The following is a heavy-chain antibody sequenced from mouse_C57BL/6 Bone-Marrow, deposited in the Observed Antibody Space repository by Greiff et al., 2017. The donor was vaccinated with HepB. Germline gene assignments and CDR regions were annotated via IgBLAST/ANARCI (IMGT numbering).Heavy chain of an antibody. CDR1: GYTFTNYW. D-gene: IGHD2-4*01. J-gene: IGHJ4*01. Sequence: QVQLQQSGAELVRPGTSVKMSCKASGYTFTNYWIGWAKQRPGHGLEWIGDIYPGGGYTNYNEKFKGKATLTADKSSSTAYMQFSSLTSEDSAIYYCARRDYEGAMDYWGQGTSVTVSS. CDR2: IYPGGGYT. V-gene: IGHV1-63*01. CDR3: ARRDYEGAMDY.